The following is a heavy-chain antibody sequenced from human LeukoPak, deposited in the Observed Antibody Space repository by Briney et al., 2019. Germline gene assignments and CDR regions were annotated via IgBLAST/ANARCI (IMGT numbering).Heavy chain of an antibody. J-gene: IGHJ3*02. Sequence: GGSLRLSCAASGFTFSSYAMSWVRQAPGKGLEWVSAISGSGGSTYYADSVKGRFTISRDNAKNSLYLQMNSLRAEDTALYYCARGHRGYSFKYDAFDIWGQGTMVTVSS. CDR3: ARGHRGYSFKYDAFDI. D-gene: IGHD5-18*01. CDR1: GFTFSSYA. CDR2: ISGSGGST. V-gene: IGHV3-23*01.